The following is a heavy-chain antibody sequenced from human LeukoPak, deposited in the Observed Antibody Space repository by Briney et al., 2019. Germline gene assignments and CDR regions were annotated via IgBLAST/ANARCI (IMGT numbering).Heavy chain of an antibody. CDR1: GYTFTSYG. CDR2: ISAYNGNT. CDR3: ARDRGGSYYRGFYYFDY. V-gene: IGHV1-18*01. J-gene: IGHJ4*02. D-gene: IGHD1-26*01. Sequence: ASVRVSCKASGYTFTSYGISWVRQASGQGLEWMGWISAYNGNTNYAQKLQGRVTMTTDTSTSTAYMELRSLRSDDTAVYYCARDRGGSYYRGFYYFDYWGQGTLVTVSS.